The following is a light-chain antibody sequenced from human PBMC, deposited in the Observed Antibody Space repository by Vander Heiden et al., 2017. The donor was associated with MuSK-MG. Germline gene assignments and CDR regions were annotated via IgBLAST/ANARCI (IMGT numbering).Light chain of an antibody. Sequence: DIQMTQSPSSLSASVGDRVTITCRASQSISSYLNWYQQKPGKAPKLLIYAASSFQSGVPSRFRGSGSRTDFTLTISSLQPADFATYYCQRSDSTPRTFGHGTKVDIK. CDR2: AAS. V-gene: IGKV1-39*01. CDR1: QSISSY. J-gene: IGKJ3*01. CDR3: QRSDSTPRT.